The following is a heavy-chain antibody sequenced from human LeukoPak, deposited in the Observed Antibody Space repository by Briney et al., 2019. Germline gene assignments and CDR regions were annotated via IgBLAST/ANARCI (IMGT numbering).Heavy chain of an antibody. CDR2: IKHDGTDK. J-gene: IGHJ4*02. CDR3: VGEPGFDF. CDR1: GFTFNSYW. Sequence: GGSLRLACAASGFTFNSYWMSWVRQIPEKGLEWVAKIKHDGTDKYYAASVRGRFTVFRDNAKSSLFLQMDGLTFDDSAVYYCVGEPGFDFWGQGALVTVSS. V-gene: IGHV3-7*01.